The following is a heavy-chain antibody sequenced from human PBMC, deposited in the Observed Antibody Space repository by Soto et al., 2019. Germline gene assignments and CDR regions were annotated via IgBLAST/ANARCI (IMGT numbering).Heavy chain of an antibody. Sequence: QVQLQESGPGLVKPSETLSLTCTVSGGSISSYYWSWIRQPPGKGLEWIGYIYYSGSTNYNPSLKSRVTISVDTSKNQFSLKLSSVTAADTAVYYCARQGGYRNRLDPWGQGTLVTVSS. V-gene: IGHV4-59*08. CDR2: IYYSGST. J-gene: IGHJ5*02. CDR1: GGSISSYY. D-gene: IGHD3-16*02. CDR3: ARQGGYRNRLDP.